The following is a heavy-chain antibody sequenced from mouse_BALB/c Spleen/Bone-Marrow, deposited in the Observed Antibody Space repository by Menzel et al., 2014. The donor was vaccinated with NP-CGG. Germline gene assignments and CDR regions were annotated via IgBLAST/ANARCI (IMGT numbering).Heavy chain of an antibody. J-gene: IGHJ2*01. V-gene: IGHV1-80*01. D-gene: IGHD2-10*02. CDR3: ARKYGDY. Sequence: QVHVKQSGAELVRPGSSVKISCKASGYPFSSYWMSWVKQRPGQGLEWIRQIYPGDGETNYNGKFKGNATLTADKSSSTAYMQLISLTSEDSAVYFCARKYGDYWGQGTTLTVSS. CDR2: IYPGDGET. CDR1: GYPFSSYW.